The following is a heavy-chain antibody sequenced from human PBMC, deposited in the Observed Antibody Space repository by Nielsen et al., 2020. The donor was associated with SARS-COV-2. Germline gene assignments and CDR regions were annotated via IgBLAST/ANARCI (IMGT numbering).Heavy chain of an antibody. Sequence: GESLKISCAASGFTFSRFGMHWVSQTPGRGLEWVAYISYDGSDQYYEDSLKGRFTISRDNSKNILYLQMNNLRAEDTAVYYCVKDGAYYGVRGVVHFGYGGRGNLVTVSS. CDR2: ISYDGSDQ. CDR1: GFTFSRFG. CDR3: VKDGAYYGVRGVVHFGY. D-gene: IGHD3-10*01. V-gene: IGHV3-30*18. J-gene: IGHJ4*02.